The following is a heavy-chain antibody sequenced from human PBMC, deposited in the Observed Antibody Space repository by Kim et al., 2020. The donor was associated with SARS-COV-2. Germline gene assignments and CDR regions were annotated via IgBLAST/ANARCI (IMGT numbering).Heavy chain of an antibody. D-gene: IGHD3-10*01. V-gene: IGHV3-33*06. CDR3: AKDAGGSGSYYLDY. Sequence: GGSLRLSCAASGFNFSNYGMHWVRQAPGKGLEWVAVIWYDGSNKYYADSVKGRFTISRDNSKNTLYLQMDSLRVEDTALYYCAKDAGGSGSYYLDYWGQGTLVTVSS. J-gene: IGHJ4*02. CDR2: IWYDGSNK. CDR1: GFNFSNYG.